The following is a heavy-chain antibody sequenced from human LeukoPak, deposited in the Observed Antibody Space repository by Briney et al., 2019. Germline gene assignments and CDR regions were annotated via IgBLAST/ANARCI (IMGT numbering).Heavy chain of an antibody. CDR3: ARGLYYFGSGSYFY. J-gene: IGHJ4*02. D-gene: IGHD3-10*01. CDR2: INHSGST. V-gene: IGHV4-34*01. Sequence: SETLSLTCSVSGGSMNSYYWSWIRQPPGKGLEWIGEINHSGSTNYNPSLKSRVTISVDTSKNQFSLKLSSVTAADTAVYYCARGLYYFGSGSYFYWGQGTLVTVSS. CDR1: GGSMNSYY.